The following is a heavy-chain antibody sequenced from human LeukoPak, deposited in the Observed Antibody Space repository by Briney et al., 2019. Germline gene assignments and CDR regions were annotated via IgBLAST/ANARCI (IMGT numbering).Heavy chain of an antibody. CDR1: GFTFSSYG. J-gene: IGHJ4*02. V-gene: IGHV3-30*02. CDR2: IRFDGSDK. CDR3: AKLLYSSSWAFDY. D-gene: IGHD6-13*01. Sequence: PGGSLRLSCAASGFTFSSYGMHWVRQAPGKGLQWVAFIRFDGSDKYYADSVRGRFTISRDNSKSTLYLQMNSLRAEDTAVYYCAKLLYSSSWAFDYWGQGTLVTVSS.